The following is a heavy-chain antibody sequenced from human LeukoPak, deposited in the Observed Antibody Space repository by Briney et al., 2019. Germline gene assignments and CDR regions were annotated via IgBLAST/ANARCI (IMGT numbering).Heavy chain of an antibody. Sequence: RGSLRLSCAASGFIFSNYAMSWVRQAPGKGLEWVSAISGSGGTTYYADSVKGRFTISRDNSKTTVYLQMSSMRVEDTAVYYCAHPGVLSSLWGQGTLVTVSS. D-gene: IGHD4/OR15-4a*01. CDR3: AHPGVLSSL. CDR1: GFIFSNYA. J-gene: IGHJ4*02. V-gene: IGHV3-23*01. CDR2: ISGSGGTT.